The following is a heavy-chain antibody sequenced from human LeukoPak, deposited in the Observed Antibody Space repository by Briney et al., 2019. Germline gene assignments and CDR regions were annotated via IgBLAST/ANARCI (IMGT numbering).Heavy chain of an antibody. CDR1: GGSFSGYY. CDR2: INHSGST. CDR3: ARGRSSSWYRYYFDY. J-gene: IGHJ4*02. V-gene: IGHV4-34*01. Sequence: SETLSLTCAVYGGSFSGYYWSGIRQPPGKGLEWIGEINHSGSTNYNPSLKSRVTISVDTSKNQFSLKLSSVTAADTAVYYCARGRSSSWYRYYFDYWGQGTLVTVSS. D-gene: IGHD6-13*01.